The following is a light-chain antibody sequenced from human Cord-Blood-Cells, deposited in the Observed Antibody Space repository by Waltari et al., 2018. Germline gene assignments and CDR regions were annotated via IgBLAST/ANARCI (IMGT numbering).Light chain of an antibody. J-gene: IGLJ1*01. V-gene: IGLV3-25*03. CDR2: KDS. CDR3: QSADSSGTYYV. Sequence: SYELTQQPSVSVSPGQTARMTCSGDALPQQYAYWYQQKPAQAPVLVIFKDSERPSGIPERFSGSSSGTTVTLTISGVQAEDEADYYCQSADSSGTYYVFGTGTKVTVL. CDR1: ALPQQY.